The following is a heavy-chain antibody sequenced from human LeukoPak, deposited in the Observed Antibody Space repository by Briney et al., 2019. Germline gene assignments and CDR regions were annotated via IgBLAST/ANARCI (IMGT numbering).Heavy chain of an antibody. CDR1: GGSISSYY. Sequence: PSETLSLTCTVSGGSISSYYWSWIRQPPGKGLEWIGYIYYSGSTNYNPSLKSRVTISVDTSKNQFSLKLSSVTAADTAVYYCARVSVGVVIIRAWYFDLWGRGTLVTVSS. J-gene: IGHJ2*01. CDR2: IYYSGST. CDR3: ARVSVGVVIIRAWYFDL. D-gene: IGHD3-3*01. V-gene: IGHV4-59*01.